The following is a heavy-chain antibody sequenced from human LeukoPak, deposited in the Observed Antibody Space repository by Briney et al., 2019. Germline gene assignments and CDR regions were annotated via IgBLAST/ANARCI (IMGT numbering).Heavy chain of an antibody. V-gene: IGHV3-21*01. J-gene: IGHJ3*02. Sequence: GGSLRLSCAASGFTFSSYSMNWVRQAPGKGLEWVSSISSSSSYIYYADSVKGRFTISRDNARNSLYLQMNSLRAEDTAVYYCASRRIAVAGTGAFDIWGQGTMVTVSS. D-gene: IGHD6-19*01. CDR2: ISSSSSYI. CDR1: GFTFSSYS. CDR3: ASRRIAVAGTGAFDI.